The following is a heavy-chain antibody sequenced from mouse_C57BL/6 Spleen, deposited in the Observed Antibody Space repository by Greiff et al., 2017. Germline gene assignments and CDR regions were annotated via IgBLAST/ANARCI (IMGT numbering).Heavy chain of an antibody. CDR2: ISDGGSYT. J-gene: IGHJ4*01. CDR3: ARDMITTD. V-gene: IGHV5-4*01. Sequence: EVMLVESGGGLVKPGGSLKLSCAASGFTFSSYAMSWVRQTPEKRLEWVATISDGGSYTYYPDNVKGRFTISRDNAKNNLYLQMSHLKSEDTAMYYCARDMITTDWGQGTSVTVSS. CDR1: GFTFSSYA. D-gene: IGHD1-1*01.